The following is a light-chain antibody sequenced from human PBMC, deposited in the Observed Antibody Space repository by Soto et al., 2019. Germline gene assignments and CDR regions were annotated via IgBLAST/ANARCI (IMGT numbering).Light chain of an antibody. V-gene: IGLV3-21*02. CDR2: DDS. Sequence: SYELTQPPSVSVAPGQTARITCGGYNIGNKAVHWYQRRPGQAPVLVVYDDSDRPSGTPERFSGSNSGNTATLTITRVEAGDEADYYCQVWDTSTDHRGVFGTGTKLTVL. J-gene: IGLJ1*01. CDR1: NIGNKA. CDR3: QVWDTSTDHRGV.